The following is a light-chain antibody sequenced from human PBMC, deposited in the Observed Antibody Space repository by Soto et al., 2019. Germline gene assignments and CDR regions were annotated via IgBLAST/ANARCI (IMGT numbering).Light chain of an antibody. CDR2: EGS. J-gene: IGLJ3*02. CDR3: CSYAGSSTWV. V-gene: IGLV2-23*01. CDR1: SSDIGSYNL. Sequence: QSVLTQPASVSGSPGQSITISCTGTSSDIGSYNLVSWYQQHPGKAPKLMIYEGSKRPSGVSNRFSGSKSGNTASLTISGLQAEDEADYYFCSYAGSSTWVFGEGTKLTVL.